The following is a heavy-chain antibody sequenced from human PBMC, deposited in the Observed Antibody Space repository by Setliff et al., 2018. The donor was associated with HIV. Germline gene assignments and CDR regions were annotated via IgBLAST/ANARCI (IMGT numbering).Heavy chain of an antibody. D-gene: IGHD2-15*01. V-gene: IGHV1-69*16. Sequence: SVKVSCKASGGTFSSCTINWVRQAPGQGLEWMGGIIPILGIANYAQKIQGRVTITTDESRSTAYMELSSLSSEDTAVYYCAREIEYCSGGSCGSSDYWGQGTLVTVSS. CDR3: AREIEYCSGGSCGSSDY. CDR1: GGTFSSCT. CDR2: IIPILGIA. J-gene: IGHJ4*02.